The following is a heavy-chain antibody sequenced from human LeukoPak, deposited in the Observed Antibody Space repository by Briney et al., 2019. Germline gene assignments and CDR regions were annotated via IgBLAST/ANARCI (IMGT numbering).Heavy chain of an antibody. V-gene: IGHV4-39*01. J-gene: IGHJ6*03. CDR2: IYYSGST. D-gene: IGHD3-10*01. CDR3: ARHVHGSGNYYMDV. Sequence: PSETLSLTCTVSGGSISSSSYYWGWIRQPPGKGLEWIAKIYYSGSTYYNPSLKSRATISVDTSKNQFSLKLTSVTAAGTAVYYCARHVHGSGNYYMDVWRKGTTVTVSS. CDR1: GGSISSSSYY.